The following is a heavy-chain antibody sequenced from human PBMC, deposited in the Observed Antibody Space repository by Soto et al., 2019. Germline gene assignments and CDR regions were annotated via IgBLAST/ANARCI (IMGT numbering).Heavy chain of an antibody. CDR3: AKDRSSTSCYAFDY. J-gene: IGHJ4*02. V-gene: IGHV3-23*01. D-gene: IGHD2-2*01. CDR2: INSRGGST. Sequence: EVQLLESGGGLVQPGGSLRLSCAASGFTFSSYAMSWVRQAPGKGLEWVSAINSRGGSTYYADSVKGRFTISRDSSKNTLYLQMNSLRAEDSAVYYCAKDRSSTSCYAFDYWVQGTLVTVSS. CDR1: GFTFSSYA.